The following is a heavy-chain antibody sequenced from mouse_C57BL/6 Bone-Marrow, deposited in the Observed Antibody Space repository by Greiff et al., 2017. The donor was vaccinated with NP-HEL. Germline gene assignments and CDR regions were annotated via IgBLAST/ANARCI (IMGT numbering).Heavy chain of an antibody. D-gene: IGHD1-1*01. CDR3: ARRRRITTVFDY. Sequence: EVKLQESGPGLVKPSQSLSLTCSVTGYSITSGYYWNWIRQFPGNKLEWMGYISYDGSNNYNPSLKNRISITRDTSKNQFFLKLNSVTTEDTATYYGARRRRITTVFDYWGQGTTLTVSS. V-gene: IGHV3-6*01. CDR1: GYSITSGYY. J-gene: IGHJ2*01. CDR2: ISYDGSN.